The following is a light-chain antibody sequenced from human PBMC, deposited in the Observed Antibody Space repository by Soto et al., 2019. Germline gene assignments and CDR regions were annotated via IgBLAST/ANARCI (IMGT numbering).Light chain of an antibody. J-gene: IGLJ1*01. V-gene: IGLV2-8*01. CDR2: EVA. CDR3: CSYAGSINYV. CDR1: SSDVGGYDF. Sequence: QSVLTQPPSASGSPGQSVTISCTGTSSDVGGYDFVSWYQQRPGEAPKLMIYEVAKRPSGVPDRFSGSKSGNTASLTVSGFQAEDGADYYCCSYAGSINYVFGTGTKVTVL.